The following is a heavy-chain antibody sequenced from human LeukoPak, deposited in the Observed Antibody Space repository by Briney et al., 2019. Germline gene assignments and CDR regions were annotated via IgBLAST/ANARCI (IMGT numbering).Heavy chain of an antibody. V-gene: IGHV3-33*01. D-gene: IGHD3-22*01. Sequence: PGGSLRLSCAASGFTFSSYGMHWVRQAPGKGLEWVAVIWYDGSNKYYADSVKGRFTISRDNSKNTLYLQMNSLRAEDTAVYYCASFPLYYARDLDYWGQGTLVTVSS. J-gene: IGHJ4*02. CDR2: IWYDGSNK. CDR3: ASFPLYYARDLDY. CDR1: GFTFSSYG.